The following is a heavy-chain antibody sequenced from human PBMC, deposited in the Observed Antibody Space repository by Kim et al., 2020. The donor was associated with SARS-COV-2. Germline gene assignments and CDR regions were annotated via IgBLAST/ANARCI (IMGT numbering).Heavy chain of an antibody. J-gene: IGHJ4*02. CDR1: GDSISSDDYW. D-gene: IGHD6-13*01. Sequence: SETLSLTCTVSGDSISSDDYWWGWIRQPPGKGLEWIGSVFYSGSTHYNPSLQSRVTISVDRTKNQFSLKLTFGTVADTAMYYCARKRGRGSWSLDYWGPG. CDR3: ARKRGRGSWSLDY. V-gene: IGHV4-39*01. CDR2: VFYSGST.